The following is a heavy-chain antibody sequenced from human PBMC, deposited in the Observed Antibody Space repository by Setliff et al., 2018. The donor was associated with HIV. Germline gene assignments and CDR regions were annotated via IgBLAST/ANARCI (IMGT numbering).Heavy chain of an antibody. J-gene: IGHJ4*02. Sequence: SATLSLTCTVSGGSISVHYWSWLRQPPGKGLEWIGYMYASGSTDYNPSLEGRLTISVDTSKNQVSLKLKSVTTADTAVYYCARELYGGNSRPFDYWGQGALVTVSS. D-gene: IGHD1-26*01. CDR2: MYASGST. V-gene: IGHV4-59*11. CDR1: GGSISVHY. CDR3: ARELYGGNSRPFDY.